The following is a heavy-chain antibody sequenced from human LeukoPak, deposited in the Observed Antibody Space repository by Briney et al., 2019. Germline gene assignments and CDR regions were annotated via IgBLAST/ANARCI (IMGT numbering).Heavy chain of an antibody. CDR3: AKDSWEVGATSEIDY. J-gene: IGHJ4*02. D-gene: IGHD1-26*01. V-gene: IGHV3-30*02. CDR1: GFSFRSYG. Sequence: PGGSLRRSCAASGFSFRSYGMHWVRQAPGKGLEWVAFIRYDGSDKYYADSVKGRFTISRDNSKNTLYLQMNSLRAEDTAVYYCAKDSWEVGATSEIDYWGQGTLVTVSS. CDR2: IRYDGSDK.